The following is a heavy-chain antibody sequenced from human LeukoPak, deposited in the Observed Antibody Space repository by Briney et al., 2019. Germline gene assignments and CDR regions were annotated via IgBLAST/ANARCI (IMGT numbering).Heavy chain of an antibody. CDR3: AREGSMTARPFVSIDY. D-gene: IGHD6-6*01. J-gene: IGHJ4*02. V-gene: IGHV4-4*07. CDR2: IHTSGST. Sequence: PSETLSLTCTVSGGSISSYYWSWIRQPAGKGLEWIGRIHTSGSTDYNPSLKSRVTMSVDTSKNQFYLKLRSVTAADTAVYYCAREGSMTARPFVSIDYWGQGTLVTVSS. CDR1: GGSISSYY.